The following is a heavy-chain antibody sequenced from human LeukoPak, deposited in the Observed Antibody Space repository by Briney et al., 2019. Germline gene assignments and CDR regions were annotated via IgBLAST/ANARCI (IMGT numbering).Heavy chain of an antibody. V-gene: IGHV4-59*08. Sequence: PSETLSLTCTVSGGSVNSYYWNWIRQFPGKGLEWIGDMSYTESTNYNPSLKSRVTKSADTSKNQFSLKMTSVTAADTAVYFCARTDGKQLPPRFWGQGTLVTVSS. CDR3: ARTDGKQLPPRF. CDR1: GGSVNSYY. D-gene: IGHD5-18*01. J-gene: IGHJ4*02. CDR2: MSYTEST.